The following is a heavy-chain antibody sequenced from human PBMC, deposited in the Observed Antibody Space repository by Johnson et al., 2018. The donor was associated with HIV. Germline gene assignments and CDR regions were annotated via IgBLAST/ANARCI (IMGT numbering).Heavy chain of an antibody. V-gene: IGHV3-30*02. CDR3: AKPAAAARDAFDI. Sequence: VQLVESGGGLVKPGGSLRLSCAASGFTFSNAWMSWVRQAPGKGLEWVAFIRYDGSNKYYADSVKGRFTISRDNSKNTLFLQMSSLRTEDTAIYYCAKPAAAARDAFDIWGQGTMVTVSS. CDR1: GFTFSNAW. D-gene: IGHD6-13*01. CDR2: IRYDGSNK. J-gene: IGHJ3*02.